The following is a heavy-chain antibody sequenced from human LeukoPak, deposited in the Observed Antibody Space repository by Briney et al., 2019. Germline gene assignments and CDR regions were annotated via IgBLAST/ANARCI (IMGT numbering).Heavy chain of an antibody. D-gene: IGHD4-17*01. V-gene: IGHV1-46*01. J-gene: IGHJ4*02. Sequence: GASVKVSCKASGYTFTSYYMHWVRQAPGQGLEWMEIINPSGGSTSYAQKFQGRVTMTRDTSTSTVYMELSSLRSEDTAVYYCARAGSNGDYVYYWGQGTLVTVSS. CDR1: GYTFTSYY. CDR3: ARAGSNGDYVYY. CDR2: INPSGGST.